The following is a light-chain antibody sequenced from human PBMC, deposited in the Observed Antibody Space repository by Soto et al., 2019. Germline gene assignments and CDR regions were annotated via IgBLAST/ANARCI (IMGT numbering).Light chain of an antibody. J-gene: IGLJ2*01. Sequence: QSVLTQPPSASGTPGQRVTISCSGSSSNIGSNYVFWYQHLPGTAPKLLIYRNNKRPSGVPDRFSGSKSGTSAALAISGLRSEDENDYYCAAWDDSLSGVVFGGGTKVTVL. CDR3: AAWDDSLSGVV. CDR1: SSNIGSNY. CDR2: RNN. V-gene: IGLV1-47*01.